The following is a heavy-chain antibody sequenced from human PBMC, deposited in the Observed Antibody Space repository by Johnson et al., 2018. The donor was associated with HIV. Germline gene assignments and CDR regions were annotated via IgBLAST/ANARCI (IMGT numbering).Heavy chain of an antibody. D-gene: IGHD1-26*01. V-gene: IGHV3-9*01. CDR2: ISGHSVTI. CDR3: AREIRWRVGIGGAFDI. J-gene: IGHJ3*02. CDR1: GYTFDDYA. Sequence: EVQLVESGGGLVQPGGSLRLSCAASGYTFDDYAMHWVRQAPGKGLEWVSGISGHSVTICYADSVKGRFTISRDNAKNSLYLQMNRLRAEDTALYYCAREIRWRVGIGGAFDIWGQGTMVTVSS.